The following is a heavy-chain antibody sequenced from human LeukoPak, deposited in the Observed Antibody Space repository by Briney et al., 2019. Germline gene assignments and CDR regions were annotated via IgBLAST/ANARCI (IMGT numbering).Heavy chain of an antibody. CDR2: IKQDGYEK. CDR1: GFTFSGYW. V-gene: IGHV3-7*03. Sequence: GGSLRLSCAASGFTFSGYWMSWVRQTPEKGLEWVANIKQDGYEKYYVDSVKGRFTISRDNAKNSLYLQMNSLRAEDTALYYCAKGNRIAVANPFDYWGQGTLVTVSS. J-gene: IGHJ4*02. D-gene: IGHD6-19*01. CDR3: AKGNRIAVANPFDY.